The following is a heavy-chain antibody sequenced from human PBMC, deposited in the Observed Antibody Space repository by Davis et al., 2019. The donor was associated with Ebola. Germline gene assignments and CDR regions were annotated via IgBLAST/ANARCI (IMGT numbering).Heavy chain of an antibody. CDR3: AKGIAAAGNLYYYGMDV. Sequence: GGSLRLSCAASGFTFSSYAMHWVRQAPGKGLEWVSGISWNSGSIGYADSVKGRFTISRDNAKNSLYLQMNSLRAEDTALYYCAKGIAAAGNLYYYGMDVWGQGTTVTVSS. V-gene: IGHV3-9*01. D-gene: IGHD6-13*01. J-gene: IGHJ6*02. CDR1: GFTFSSYA. CDR2: ISWNSGSI.